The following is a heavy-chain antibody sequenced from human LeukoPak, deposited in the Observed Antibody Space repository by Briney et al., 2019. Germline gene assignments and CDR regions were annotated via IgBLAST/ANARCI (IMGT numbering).Heavy chain of an antibody. CDR1: GVSISRYY. D-gene: IGHD2-2*01. J-gene: IGHJ4*02. V-gene: IGHV4-4*09. CDR2: IYPSGSS. CDR3: ARSPPAPKQFDY. Sequence: SETLSLTCTVSGVSISRYYWSWIRQPPGKGLEWIGYIYPSGSSNYNPSLKSRVTISVDTSKNQFSLKLSSVIAADTAVYYCARSPPAPKQFDYWGQGTLVTVSS.